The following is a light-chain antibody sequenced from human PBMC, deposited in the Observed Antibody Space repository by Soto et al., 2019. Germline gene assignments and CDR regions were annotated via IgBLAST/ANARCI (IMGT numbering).Light chain of an antibody. Sequence: EIVMTQSPATLSVSPGERASLSCRASQSISSNLAWYQQKLGQTPRLLIYHSSTRATDIPARFSGSGSGTEFTLTISSLQSEDFAVYYCQQYDNWPQITFGGGTKVEIK. V-gene: IGKV3-15*01. CDR1: QSISSN. CDR3: QQYDNWPQIT. J-gene: IGKJ4*01. CDR2: HSS.